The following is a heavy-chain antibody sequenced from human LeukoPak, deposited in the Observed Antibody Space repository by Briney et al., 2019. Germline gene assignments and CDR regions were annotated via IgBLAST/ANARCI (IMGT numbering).Heavy chain of an antibody. Sequence: TSETLSLTCTVSGGSISSYYWSWIRQPPGKGLEWIGYIYYSGSTNYNPSLKSRVTISVDTSKNQFSLKLSSVTAADTAVYYCARDRGTEGYFDLWGRGTLVTVSS. CDR1: GGSISSYY. D-gene: IGHD3-10*01. J-gene: IGHJ2*01. CDR2: IYYSGST. V-gene: IGHV4-59*01. CDR3: ARDRGTEGYFDL.